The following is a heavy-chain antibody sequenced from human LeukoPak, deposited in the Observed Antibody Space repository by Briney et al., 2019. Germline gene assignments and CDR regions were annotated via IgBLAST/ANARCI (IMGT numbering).Heavy chain of an antibody. CDR1: GFTFDDYA. CDR2: ISWNSGRI. J-gene: IGHJ4*02. Sequence: PGGSLRLSCAASGFTFDDYAMHWVRQAPGKGLEWVSGISWNSGRIGYADSVKGRFTISRDNAKNSLYLQVNSLRAEDTALYYCAKGSSYGSGSQCVDFWGQGTLVTVSS. D-gene: IGHD3-10*01. CDR3: AKGSSYGSGSQCVDF. V-gene: IGHV3-9*01.